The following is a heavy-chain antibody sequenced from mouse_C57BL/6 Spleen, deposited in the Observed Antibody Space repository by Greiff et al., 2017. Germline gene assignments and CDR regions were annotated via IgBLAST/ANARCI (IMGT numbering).Heavy chain of an antibody. CDR3: ARKGGGSSLDY. V-gene: IGHV1-66*01. J-gene: IGHJ2*01. D-gene: IGHD1-1*01. Sequence: QVQLQQSGPELVKPGASVKISCKASGYSFTSYYIHWVKQRPGQGLEWIGWIYPGSGNTKYNEKFKGKATLTADTSSSTAYMQLSSLTSEDSAVYYCARKGGGSSLDYGGQGTTLTVSS. CDR2: IYPGSGNT. CDR1: GYSFTSYY.